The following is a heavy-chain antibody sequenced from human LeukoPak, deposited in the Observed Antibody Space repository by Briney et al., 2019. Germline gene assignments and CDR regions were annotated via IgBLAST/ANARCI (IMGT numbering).Heavy chain of an antibody. Sequence: ASVKISCKVSGYTFTDYYMHRVQQAPGKGLEWMGLVDPEDGETIYAEKFQGRVTITADTSTDTAYMELSSLRSEDTAVYYCATVPFRGYSTHNFDYWGQGTLVTVSS. J-gene: IGHJ4*02. CDR1: GYTFTDYY. D-gene: IGHD3-22*01. CDR2: VDPEDGET. V-gene: IGHV1-69-2*01. CDR3: ATVPFRGYSTHNFDY.